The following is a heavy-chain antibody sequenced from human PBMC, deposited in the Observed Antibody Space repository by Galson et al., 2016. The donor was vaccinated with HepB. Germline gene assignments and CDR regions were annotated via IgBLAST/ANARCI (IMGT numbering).Heavy chain of an antibody. Sequence: QSGAEVKKPGDSLKIPCKGSGYTFSNSWIGWVRQMPDKGLEWMGIIYPGDSDTRYSPSFRGQVTISVDTSISTAYLQWSSLKASDTAIYYCARQPETVFNYDYWSGPNGWFDPWGQGTLVTVSS. J-gene: IGHJ5*02. CDR3: ARQPETVFNYDYWSGPNGWFDP. D-gene: IGHD3-3*01. CDR2: IYPGDSDT. CDR1: GYTFSNSW. V-gene: IGHV5-51*01.